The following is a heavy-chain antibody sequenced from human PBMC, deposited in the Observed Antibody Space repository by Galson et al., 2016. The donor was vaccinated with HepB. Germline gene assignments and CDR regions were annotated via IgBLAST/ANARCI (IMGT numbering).Heavy chain of an antibody. CDR2: TSGSGSYL. V-gene: IGHV3-21*01. J-gene: IGHJ6*02. Sequence: SLRLSCAASGFTFSTYNMNWVRQTPGKGLEWVSSTSGSGSYLYYADSVKGRVTSSRDNANNTLDLHLSSLIAEDTAVYYCSRELRNVERPDLTYYFGMDVWGQGTTVTVSS. D-gene: IGHD1-1*01. CDR1: GFTFSTYN. CDR3: SRELRNVERPDLTYYFGMDV.